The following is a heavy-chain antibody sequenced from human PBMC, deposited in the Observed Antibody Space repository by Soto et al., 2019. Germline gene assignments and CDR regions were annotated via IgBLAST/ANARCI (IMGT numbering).Heavy chain of an antibody. V-gene: IGHV3-48*02. CDR3: ARDKFGGANYYYYGMDV. CDR1: GFTFSSYS. CDR2: ISSSSSTI. D-gene: IGHD3-16*01. Sequence: GGSLRLSCAASGFTFSSYSMNWVRQAQGEGLEWVSYISSSSSTIYYADSVKGRFTISRDNAKNSLYLQMNSLRDEDTAVYYCARDKFGGANYYYYGMDVWGQGTTVTVSS. J-gene: IGHJ6*02.